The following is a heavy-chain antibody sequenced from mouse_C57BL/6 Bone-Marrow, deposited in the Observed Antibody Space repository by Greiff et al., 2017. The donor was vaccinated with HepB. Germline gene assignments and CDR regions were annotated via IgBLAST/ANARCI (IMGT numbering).Heavy chain of an antibody. D-gene: IGHD1-1*01. CDR3: ARGGRGSSPFAY. Sequence: VQRVESGAELARPGASVKLSCKASGYTFTSYGISWVKQRTGQGLEWIGEIYPRSGNTYYNEKFKGKATLTADKSSSTAYMELRSLTSEDSAVYFCARGGRGSSPFAYWGQGTLVTVSA. CDR2: IYPRSGNT. CDR1: GYTFTSYG. J-gene: IGHJ3*01. V-gene: IGHV1-81*01.